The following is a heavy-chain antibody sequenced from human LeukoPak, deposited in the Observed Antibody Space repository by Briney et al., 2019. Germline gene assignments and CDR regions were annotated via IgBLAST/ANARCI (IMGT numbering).Heavy chain of an antibody. CDR3: ARDPIGTMVRNAGDY. V-gene: IGHV4-59*12. J-gene: IGHJ4*02. Sequence: PSETLSLTCTVSSVSISTYYWSWLRQPPGKGREWIGYIYHNGKNNYNPSRKSRVTLSVDTSKNQFSLQLSSVTAADTAVYYCARDPIGTMVRNAGDYLGQGTLVTVSS. D-gene: IGHD3-10*01. CDR2: IYHNGKN. CDR1: SVSISTYY.